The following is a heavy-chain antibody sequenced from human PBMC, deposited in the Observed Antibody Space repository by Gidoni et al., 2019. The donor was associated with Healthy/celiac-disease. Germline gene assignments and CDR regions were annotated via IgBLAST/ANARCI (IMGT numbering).Heavy chain of an antibody. D-gene: IGHD2-15*01. Sequence: EVQLVESGGGLVKPGGSLRLSCAASGFTFSSYSMNWVRQAPGKGLEWVSSISSSSSYIYYADSVKGRFTISRDNAKNSLYLQMNSLRAEDTAVYYCARGRYCSGGSCFRLFDYWGQGTLVTVSS. V-gene: IGHV3-21*01. CDR3: ARGRYCSGGSCFRLFDY. CDR2: ISSSSSYI. CDR1: GFTFSSYS. J-gene: IGHJ4*02.